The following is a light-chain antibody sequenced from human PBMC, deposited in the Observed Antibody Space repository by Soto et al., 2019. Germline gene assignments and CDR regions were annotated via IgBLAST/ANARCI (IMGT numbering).Light chain of an antibody. CDR1: SSDVGGYNY. CDR2: DVS. CDR3: SSYTNINTRACV. J-gene: IGLJ1*01. V-gene: IGLV2-11*01. Sequence: QSVLTQPRSVSGSPGQSVTISCTGTSSDVGGYNYVSWYQQYSGKAPKVMIYDVSKRPSGVSNRFSGSKSGNTASLTISGLQAEDEAEYYCSSYTNINTRACVFGTGTKLTVL.